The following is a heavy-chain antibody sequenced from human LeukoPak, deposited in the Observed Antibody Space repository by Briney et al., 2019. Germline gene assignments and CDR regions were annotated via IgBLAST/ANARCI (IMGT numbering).Heavy chain of an antibody. CDR1: GFSFSSYG. CDR2: IRYDGSNK. V-gene: IGHV3-30*02. CDR3: TKEWSNAGTTISPPDY. D-gene: IGHD1-7*01. Sequence: PGGSLRLSCAASGFSFSSYGMHWVRQAPGKGLEWVAFIRYDGSNKYYADFVKGRFTISRDNSKNTLYLQMNSVGVEDTAVYFCTKEWSNAGTTISPPDYWGQGTLVTVSS. J-gene: IGHJ4*02.